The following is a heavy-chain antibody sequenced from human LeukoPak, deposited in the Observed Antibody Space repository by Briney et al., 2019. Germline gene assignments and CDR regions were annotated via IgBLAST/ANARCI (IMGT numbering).Heavy chain of an antibody. CDR2: ISNDGSRK. D-gene: IGHD3-3*01. CDR1: GFTFSSYG. J-gene: IGHJ4*02. V-gene: IGHV3-30*03. CDR3: ARDRAWNYFDY. Sequence: GGSLRLSCAASGFTFSSYGMHWVRQAPGKGLEWVAVISNDGSRKYYAHSVEGRFTISRDNSKNTLYLQMDSLRAEDTAVYYCARDRAWNYFDYWGQGTLVTVSS.